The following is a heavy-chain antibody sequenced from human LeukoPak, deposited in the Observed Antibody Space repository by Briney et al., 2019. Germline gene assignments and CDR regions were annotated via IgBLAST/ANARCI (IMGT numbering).Heavy chain of an antibody. CDR1: GFTFSNYG. Sequence: GGSLRLSCVASGFTFSNYGMNWVRQAPGKGLEWVSIIYSGGTTYYADSVKGRFTISRDTSKNTLSLQMNSLRAEDTAVYFCARVGDHFHWNLDLWGRGTLVTVSS. D-gene: IGHD5-24*01. CDR2: IYSGGTT. J-gene: IGHJ2*01. CDR3: ARVGDHFHWNLDL. V-gene: IGHV3-53*01.